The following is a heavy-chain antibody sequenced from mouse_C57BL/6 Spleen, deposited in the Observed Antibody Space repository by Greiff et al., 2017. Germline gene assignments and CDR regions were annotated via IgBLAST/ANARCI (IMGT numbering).Heavy chain of an antibody. CDR1: GYTFTSYN. V-gene: IGHV1-12*01. CDR2: IYPGNGDT. CDR3: ARGDGKGTDYAMDY. D-gene: IGHD2-1*01. J-gene: IGHJ4*01. Sequence: QSGAELVRPGASVKMSCKASGYTFTSYNMHWVKQTPRQGLEWIGAIYPGNGDTSYNQKFKGKATLTVDKSSSTAYMQLSSLTSEDSAVYFCARGDGKGTDYAMDYWGQGTSVTVSS.